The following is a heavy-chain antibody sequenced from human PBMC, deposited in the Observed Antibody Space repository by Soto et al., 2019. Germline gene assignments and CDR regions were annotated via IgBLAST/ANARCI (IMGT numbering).Heavy chain of an antibody. Sequence: GESLKISCKGSGYSFAGYWITWVRQKPGKGLERMVGIDPSDSQTYYSPSFRGHVTISVTKSITTVFLQWSSLRASDTAMYYCARQIYDSDTGPNFQYYFDSWGQGTPVTVSS. CDR1: GYSFAGYW. V-gene: IGHV5-10-1*01. CDR3: ARQIYDSDTGPNFQYYFDS. J-gene: IGHJ4*02. CDR2: IDPSDSQT. D-gene: IGHD3-22*01.